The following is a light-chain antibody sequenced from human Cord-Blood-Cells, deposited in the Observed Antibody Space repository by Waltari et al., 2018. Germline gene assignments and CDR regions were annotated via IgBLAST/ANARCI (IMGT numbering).Light chain of an antibody. J-gene: IGKJ3*01. CDR1: ESISSY. Sequence: EIQMTQSRSSLSASVGARVTITCRARESISSYLNWYQQKPGKAPKLLLYAASSLHSGVPSRFSGSGSGRDFTRTISSLQPEDFATYYCQQSYSTPPFTFGPGTKVDIK. CDR3: QQSYSTPPFT. V-gene: IGKV1-39*01. CDR2: AAS.